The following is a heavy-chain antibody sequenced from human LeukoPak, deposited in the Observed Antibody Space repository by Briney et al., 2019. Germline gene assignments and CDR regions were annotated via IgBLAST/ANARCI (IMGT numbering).Heavy chain of an antibody. D-gene: IGHD2-15*01. J-gene: IGHJ5*02. V-gene: IGHV4-30-4*07. Sequence: SETLSLTCAVSGGSIGSGTYSWSWIRQPPGKGLEWIGYIYNSGSTYYNPSLKSRLIISVDTSKNQLSLKLSSVTAADTAVYYCAREPYCSGGSCYSGNWFDPWGQGTLVTVSS. CDR2: IYNSGST. CDR3: AREPYCSGGSCYSGNWFDP. CDR1: GGSIGSGTYS.